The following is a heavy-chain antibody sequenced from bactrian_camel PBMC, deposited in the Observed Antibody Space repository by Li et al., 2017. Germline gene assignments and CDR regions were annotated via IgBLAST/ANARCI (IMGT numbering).Heavy chain of an antibody. CDR3: AADTRGYSLFGY. D-gene: IGHD2*01. CDR2: IASDGTIT. CDR1: GFTFSTYY. J-gene: IGHJ6*01. V-gene: IGHV3S6*01. Sequence: VQLVESGGGLVQPGGSLRLSCAASGFTFSTYYMHWVRQAPGKGLEWVSSIASDGTITYYTDSVKGRFTISRDNAKNTVYLQMNSLKSEDSALYYCAADTRGYSLFGYWGQGTQVTVS.